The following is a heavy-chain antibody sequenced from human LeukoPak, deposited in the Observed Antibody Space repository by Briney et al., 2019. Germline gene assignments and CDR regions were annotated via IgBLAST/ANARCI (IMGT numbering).Heavy chain of an antibody. V-gene: IGHV1-69*06. Sequence: ASVKVSCKASGGTFSSYAISWVRQAPGQGLEWMGGIIPIFGTANYAQKFQGRVTITADKSTSTAYMELSSLRSEDTAVYYCAREGSAGLGVSYWGQGTLVTVSS. CDR2: IIPIFGTA. D-gene: IGHD2-15*01. CDR3: AREGSAGLGVSY. J-gene: IGHJ4*02. CDR1: GGTFSSYA.